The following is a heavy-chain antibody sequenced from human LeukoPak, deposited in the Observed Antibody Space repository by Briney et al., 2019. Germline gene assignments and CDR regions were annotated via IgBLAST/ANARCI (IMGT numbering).Heavy chain of an antibody. V-gene: IGHV3-23*01. CDR1: GFTFSSYA. J-gene: IGHJ3*02. Sequence: GGSLRLSCAASGFTFSSYAMSWVRQAPGKGLEWVSAISGSGGSTYYADSVKGRFTISRDNSKNTLYLQMNSLRAEDTAVYYCARGGWGAPGAFDIWGQGTMVTVSS. CDR3: ARGGWGAPGAFDI. D-gene: IGHD1-26*01. CDR2: ISGSGGST.